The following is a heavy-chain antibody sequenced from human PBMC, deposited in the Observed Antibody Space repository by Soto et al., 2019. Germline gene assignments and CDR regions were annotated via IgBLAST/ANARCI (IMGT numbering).Heavy chain of an antibody. CDR1: GGSISSYY. CDR3: ARERAAVGRYYNGMDV. CDR2: IYYSGNT. V-gene: IGHV4-59*13. J-gene: IGHJ6*02. D-gene: IGHD6-13*01. Sequence: SETLSLTCTVSGGSISSYYWSWIRQPPGKGLEWIGYIYYSGNTNYNPSLKSRVSISVDTSKNQFSLKLSSVTAADTAVYYCARERAAVGRYYNGMDVWGQGTAVTVSS.